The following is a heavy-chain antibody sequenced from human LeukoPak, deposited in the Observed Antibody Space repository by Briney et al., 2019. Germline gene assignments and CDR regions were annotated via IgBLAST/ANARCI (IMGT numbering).Heavy chain of an antibody. V-gene: IGHV3-15*01. CDR1: GFTFNNAW. CDR2: IKTKTDGGTT. Sequence: GGSLRLSCAASGFTFNNAWMNWVRQAPGKGLEWVGRIKTKTDGGTTDYAAPVNGRFTISRDDSKNTLYLQMSSLKTEDTAVYYCATDSSTYVTDYWGQGTLVTVSS. D-gene: IGHD2-2*01. J-gene: IGHJ4*02. CDR3: ATDSSTYVTDY.